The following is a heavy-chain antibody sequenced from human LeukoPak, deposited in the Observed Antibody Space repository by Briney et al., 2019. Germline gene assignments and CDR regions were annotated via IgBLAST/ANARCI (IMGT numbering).Heavy chain of an antibody. D-gene: IGHD3-22*01. CDR2: IIPIFGTA. Sequence: SVKVSCKASGGTFSSYAISWVRQAPGQGLEWMGRIIPIFGTANYAQKFQGRVTITADKSTSTAYMEPSSLRSEDTAVYYCAREGALGDSSGYFHYFDYWGQGTLVTVSS. V-gene: IGHV1-69*06. CDR3: AREGALGDSSGYFHYFDY. J-gene: IGHJ4*02. CDR1: GGTFSSYA.